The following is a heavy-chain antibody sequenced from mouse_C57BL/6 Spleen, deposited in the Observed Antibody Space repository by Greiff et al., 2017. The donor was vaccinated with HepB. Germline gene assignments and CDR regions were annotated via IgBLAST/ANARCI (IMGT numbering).Heavy chain of an antibody. CDR3: ARHEVGRVSYYAMDY. D-gene: IGHD4-1*01. V-gene: IGHV5-6*01. J-gene: IGHJ4*01. CDR1: GFTFSSYG. CDR2: ISSGGSYT. Sequence: EVKVVESGGDLVKPGGSLKLSCAASGFTFSSYGMSWVRQTPDKRLEWVATISSGGSYTYYPDSVKGRFTISRDNAKNTLYLQMSSLKSEDTAMYYCARHEVGRVSYYAMDYWGQGTSVTVSS.